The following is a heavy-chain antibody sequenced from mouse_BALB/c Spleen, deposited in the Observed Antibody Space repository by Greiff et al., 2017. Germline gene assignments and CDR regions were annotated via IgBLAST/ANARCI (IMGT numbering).Heavy chain of an antibody. CDR1: GYTFTSYW. CDR2: IYPGDGDT. Sequence: QVQLQQSGAELARPGASVKLSCKASGYTFTSYWMQWVKQRPGQGLEWIGAIYPGDGDTRYTQKFKGKATLTADKSSSTAYMQLSSLASEDSAVYYCARFEGAYWGQGTLVTVSA. V-gene: IGHV1-87*01. J-gene: IGHJ3*01. CDR3: ARFEGAY.